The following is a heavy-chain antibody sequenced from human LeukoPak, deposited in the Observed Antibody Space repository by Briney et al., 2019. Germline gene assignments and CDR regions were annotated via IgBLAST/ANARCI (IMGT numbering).Heavy chain of an antibody. CDR2: ISGSGATT. Sequence: PGGSLRLSCAASGFTFSTYAMNWVRQAPGRGLEWASAISGSGATTYYAVSVEGRFTISRDNSKNTLYLQMNSLRAEDTAVYYCARWSNYYNYWGQGTLVTVSS. V-gene: IGHV3-23*01. CDR3: ARWSNYYNY. J-gene: IGHJ4*02. CDR1: GFTFSTYA. D-gene: IGHD1-26*01.